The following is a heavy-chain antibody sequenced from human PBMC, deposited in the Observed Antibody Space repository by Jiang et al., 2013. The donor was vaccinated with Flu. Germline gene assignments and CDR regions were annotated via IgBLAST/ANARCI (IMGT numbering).Heavy chain of an antibody. CDR3: AAGAYCGDDCYSNFDY. V-gene: IGHV1-58*01. CDR1: GFTFTSSA. Sequence: SGAEVKKPGTSVKVSCKASGFTFTSSAVQWMRQARGQRLEWIGWIVVGSGNTNYAQKFQERVTITRDMSTSTAYMELSSLRSEDTAVYYCAAGAYCGDDCYSNFDYWGQGNPGHRLL. J-gene: IGHJ4*02. CDR2: IVVGSGNT. D-gene: IGHD2-21*02.